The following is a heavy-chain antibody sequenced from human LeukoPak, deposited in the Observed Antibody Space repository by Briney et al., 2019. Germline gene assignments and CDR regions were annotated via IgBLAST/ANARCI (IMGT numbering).Heavy chain of an antibody. D-gene: IGHD3-10*01. CDR3: ATETMVRGVNAIYAFDI. J-gene: IGHJ3*02. CDR2: FDPEDGET. Sequence: ASVKVSCKVSGYTLTELSMHWVRQAPGKGLEWMGGFDPEDGETIYAQKFQGRVTMTEDTSTDTAYMELSSLRSEDTAVYYCATETMVRGVNAIYAFDIWGQGTMVTVSS. V-gene: IGHV1-24*01. CDR1: GYTLTELS.